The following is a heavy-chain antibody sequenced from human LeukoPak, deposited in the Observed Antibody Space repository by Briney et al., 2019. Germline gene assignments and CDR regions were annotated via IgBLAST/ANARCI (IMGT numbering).Heavy chain of an antibody. CDR2: IYSGGST. CDR1: GFTVSSNY. D-gene: IGHD3-10*01. CDR3: AREAIANYYGSGSYSYYGMDY. V-gene: IGHV3-53*05. Sequence: GGSLRLSCAASGFTVSSNYMSWVRQAPGKGLEWVSVIYSGGSTYYADSVKGRFTISRDNSKNTLYLQMNSLRAEDTAVYYCAREAIANYYGSGSYSYYGMDYWGQGTLVTVSS. J-gene: IGHJ4*02.